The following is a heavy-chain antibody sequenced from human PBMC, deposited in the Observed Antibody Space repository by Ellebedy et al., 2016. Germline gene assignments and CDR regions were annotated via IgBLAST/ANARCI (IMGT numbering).Heavy chain of an antibody. CDR3: ARRYDSSGYPEDWFDP. Sequence: GGSLRLSCKGSGYSFTSYWISWVRQMPGKGLEWMGRIDPSDSYTNYSPSFQGHVTISADKSISTAYLQWSSLKASDTAMYYCARRYDSSGYPEDWFDPWGQGTLVTVSS. CDR1: GYSFTSYW. CDR2: IDPSDSYT. J-gene: IGHJ5*02. V-gene: IGHV5-10-1*01. D-gene: IGHD3-22*01.